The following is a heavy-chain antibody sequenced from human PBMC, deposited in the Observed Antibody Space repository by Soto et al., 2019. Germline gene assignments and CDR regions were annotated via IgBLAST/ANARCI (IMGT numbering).Heavy chain of an antibody. D-gene: IGHD3-16*01. CDR2: IYWDDDK. Sequence: QITLKESGPTLVKPTQPLTLTCTFSGFSLSTSGVGVGWIRQPPGKALEWLALIYWDDDKRYSPSLKSRLTITKDTSKHQVVLTMTNMDPVDTATYYCAHRGGRWGQRYYLDVWGKGTAVTVSS. CDR1: GFSLSTSGVG. V-gene: IGHV2-5*02. J-gene: IGHJ6*03. CDR3: AHRGGRWGQRYYLDV.